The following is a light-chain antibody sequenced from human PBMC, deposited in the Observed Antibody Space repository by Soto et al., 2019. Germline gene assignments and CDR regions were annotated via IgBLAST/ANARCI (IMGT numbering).Light chain of an antibody. CDR2: GAS. CDR3: QQDDNPPFT. J-gene: IGKJ5*01. Sequence: LPQAPGPLPLTPLEGVTICCRAAQRVISTSLAWYQQKPGHAPSLLIYGASWRATGIPARFRGRGSGTVFTLTISSLEPEDFASYYCQQDDNPPFTFGQGTRLE. V-gene: IGKV3-20*01. CDR1: QRVISTS.